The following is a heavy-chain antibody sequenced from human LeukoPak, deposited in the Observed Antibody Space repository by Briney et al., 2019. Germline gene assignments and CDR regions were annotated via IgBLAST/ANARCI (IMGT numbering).Heavy chain of an antibody. CDR2: ISSSSSYI. V-gene: IGHV3-21*01. CDR1: GFTFSSYS. J-gene: IGHJ3*02. CDR3: ARGDILTDAFDI. D-gene: IGHD3-9*01. Sequence: PGGSLRLSCAASGFTFSSYSMNWVRQAPGKGPEWVSSISSSSSYIYYADSVKGRFTISRDNAKNSLYLQMNSLRAEDTAVYYCARGDILTDAFDIWGQGTMVTVSS.